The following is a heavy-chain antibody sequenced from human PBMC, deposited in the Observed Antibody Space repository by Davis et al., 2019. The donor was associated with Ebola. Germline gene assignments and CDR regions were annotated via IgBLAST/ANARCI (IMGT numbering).Heavy chain of an antibody. D-gene: IGHD6-19*01. V-gene: IGHV3-23*01. Sequence: GGSLRLSCAASGFTFSSYAMSWVRQAPGKGLEWVSAISGSGGSTYYADSVKGRFTISRDNSKNTLYLQMNSLRAEDTAVYYCACSGWYPNGYFDLWGRGTLVTVSS. J-gene: IGHJ2*01. CDR3: ACSGWYPNGYFDL. CDR2: ISGSGGST. CDR1: GFTFSSYA.